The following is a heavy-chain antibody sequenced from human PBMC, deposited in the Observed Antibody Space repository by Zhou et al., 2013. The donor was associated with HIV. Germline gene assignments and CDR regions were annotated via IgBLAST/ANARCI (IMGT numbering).Heavy chain of an antibody. D-gene: IGHD3-10*01. CDR3: AREPPSGVYLYMDV. Sequence: QAQLVQSGAEVKKPGSSVKVSCRASGGNFSSYAFSWVRHAPGQGLQWLGWIDTYDGNRNYTSGRLTMTTDTSTTTAFLELRSLRFDDTATYFCAREPPSGVYLYMDVWGRGTTVTVSS. V-gene: IGHV1-18*01. CDR1: GGNFSSYA. CDR2: IDTYDGNR. J-gene: IGHJ6*03.